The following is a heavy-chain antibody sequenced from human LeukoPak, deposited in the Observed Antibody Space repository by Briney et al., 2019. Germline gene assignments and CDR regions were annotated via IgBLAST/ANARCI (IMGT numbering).Heavy chain of an antibody. CDR2: IKQDGSVK. D-gene: IGHD6-13*01. V-gene: IGHV3-7*01. CDR1: GFTFSNYL. CDR3: ARIGYSSSCTDY. Sequence: PGGSLRLSCVVSGFTFSNYLMSWVRQAPGKGLEWVANIKQDGSVKYYVESLKGRFTISRDNAKNSLYLQMNSLRAEDTAVYYCARIGYSSSCTDYWGQGTLVRVSS. J-gene: IGHJ4*02.